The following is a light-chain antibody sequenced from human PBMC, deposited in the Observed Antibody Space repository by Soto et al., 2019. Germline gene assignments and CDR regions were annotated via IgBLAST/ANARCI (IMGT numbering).Light chain of an antibody. J-gene: IGLJ2*01. Sequence: QSVLTQPASVSGSPGQSITISCIGTNTDVGYYNYVSWYQQHPGKAPKLMIYEVTNRPSGVSNRFSGSKSGNTASLTISGLQAEDEADYYCSSCTSSSSVVFGGGTKLTVL. CDR2: EVT. V-gene: IGLV2-14*01. CDR1: NTDVGYYNY. CDR3: SSCTSSSSVV.